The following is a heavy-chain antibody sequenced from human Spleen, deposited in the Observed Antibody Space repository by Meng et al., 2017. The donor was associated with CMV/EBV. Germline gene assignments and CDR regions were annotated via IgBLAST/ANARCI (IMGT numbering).Heavy chain of an antibody. J-gene: IGHJ4*02. Sequence: ASVKVSCKASGFTFTDFYLHWVRQAPGQGLEWVGWINPHSGGTDYAQRFQGRVTMTRDTSITTSYMEISSLTSDDTAVYYCARGAYGENQAADYWGQGTLVTVSS. CDR2: INPHSGGT. CDR1: GFTFTDFY. V-gene: IGHV1-2*02. D-gene: IGHD4-17*01. CDR3: ARGAYGENQAADY.